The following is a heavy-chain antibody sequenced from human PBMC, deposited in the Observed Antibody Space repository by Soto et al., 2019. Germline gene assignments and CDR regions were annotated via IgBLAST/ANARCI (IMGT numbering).Heavy chain of an antibody. CDR1: GGTFSSYA. CDR3: ATNNSPTPSKINYYGMDV. D-gene: IGHD1-20*01. Sequence: QVQLVQSGAEVKKPGSSVKVSCKASGGTFSSYAITWVRQAPGQGLEWMGGIIPIFGTTNYAQKFQGRVTITADESTSTAYMELSSLRSEDTAVYYCATNNSPTPSKINYYGMDVWGQGTTVTVSS. J-gene: IGHJ6*02. V-gene: IGHV1-69*01. CDR2: IIPIFGTT.